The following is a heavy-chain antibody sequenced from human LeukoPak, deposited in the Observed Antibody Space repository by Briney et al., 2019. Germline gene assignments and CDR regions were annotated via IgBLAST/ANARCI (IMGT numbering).Heavy chain of an antibody. CDR3: AKVAGDRMDY. CDR2: IRSNTGKT. Sequence: GASVNVSFKASRYTFATYGFCWVRQAPGHGREWMGWIRSNTGKTDYAQKFPGRVTLTTDTYTSTAYLELRSLRADDTAVYYCAKVAGDRMDYWGQGTLLTVSS. D-gene: IGHD6-13*01. V-gene: IGHV1-18*01. CDR1: RYTFATYG. J-gene: IGHJ4*02.